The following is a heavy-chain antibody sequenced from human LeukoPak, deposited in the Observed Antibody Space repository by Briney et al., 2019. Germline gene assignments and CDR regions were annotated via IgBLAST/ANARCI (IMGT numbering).Heavy chain of an antibody. CDR2: INHSGST. CDR1: GGSFSGYY. CDR3: ALPMVADAFDI. V-gene: IGHV4-34*01. J-gene: IGHJ3*02. D-gene: IGHD3-10*01. Sequence: PSETLSLTCAVYGGSFSGYYWSWIRQPPGKGLEWIGEINHSGSTNYNPSLKSRVTISIDTSKNQFSLKLRSVTAADTAVYYCALPMVADAFDIWGQGTLVTVSS.